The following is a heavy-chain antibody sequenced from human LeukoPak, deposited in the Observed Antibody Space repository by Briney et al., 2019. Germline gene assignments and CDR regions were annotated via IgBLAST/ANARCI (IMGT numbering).Heavy chain of an antibody. CDR1: GGSITSYY. D-gene: IGHD1-26*01. V-gene: IGHV4-59*01. CDR2: IFYTGST. Sequence: SETLSLTCTVSGGSITSYYWSWFRQPPGKGLEFIGYIFYTGSTNYNPSLKSRVTISVDTSKNQSSLKLSSVTAADTAVYYCAKWTEGGAFDSWGQGTMLIVSS. CDR3: AKWTEGGAFDS. J-gene: IGHJ3*01.